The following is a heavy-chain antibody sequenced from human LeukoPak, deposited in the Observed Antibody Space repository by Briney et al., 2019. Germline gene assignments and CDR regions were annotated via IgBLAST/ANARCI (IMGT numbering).Heavy chain of an antibody. J-gene: IGHJ6*02. CDR3: ARVVTYYGMDV. D-gene: IGHD5-18*01. Sequence: SETLSLTCAVYGGSFSGYYWSWIRQPPGKGLEWIGYIYYSGSTYYNPSLKSRVTMSVDTSKNQFSLKLSSVTAADTAVYYCARVVTYYGMDVWGQGTTVTVSS. CDR1: GGSFSGYY. V-gene: IGHV4-30-4*08. CDR2: IYYSGST.